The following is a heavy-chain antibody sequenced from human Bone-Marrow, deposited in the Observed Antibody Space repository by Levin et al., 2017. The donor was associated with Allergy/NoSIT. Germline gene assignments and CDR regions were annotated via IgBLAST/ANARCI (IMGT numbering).Heavy chain of an antibody. CDR3: AGGDWSLSRNYFEH. J-gene: IGHJ4*02. V-gene: IGHV4-59*01. Sequence: SETLSLTCTVSGSISSYFWSWIRQPPGKRLEWIGHVYYTGSPNYNPSLKGRVAISVDASKNQVSLSLYSVTAADTAIYYCAGGDWSLSRNYFEHWGQGALVTVSS. CDR1: GSISSYF. D-gene: IGHD3-9*01. CDR2: VYYTGSP.